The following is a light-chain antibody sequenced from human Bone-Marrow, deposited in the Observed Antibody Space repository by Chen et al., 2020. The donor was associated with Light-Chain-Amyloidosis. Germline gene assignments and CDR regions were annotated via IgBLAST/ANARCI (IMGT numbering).Light chain of an antibody. V-gene: IGLV3-21*02. J-gene: IGLJ3*02. CDR1: NIGSTS. Sequence: SYVLTQPSSVSVAPGQTATIACGGNNIGSTSVHWYQQTPGQAPLLVVYDDSDRPSGIPERLSGSNSENTATLTNSRVEAGDEAGYYCQVWDRSSDRPVFGGGTKLTVL. CDR3: QVWDRSSDRPV. CDR2: DDS.